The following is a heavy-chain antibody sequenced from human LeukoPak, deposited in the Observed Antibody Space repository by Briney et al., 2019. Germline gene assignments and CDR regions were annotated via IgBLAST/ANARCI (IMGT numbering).Heavy chain of an antibody. CDR1: GYTFTGYY. J-gene: IGHJ4*02. CDR2: INPNSGGT. CDR3: ARDPRGAARGSYDY. V-gene: IGHV1-2*02. D-gene: IGHD6-6*01. Sequence: ASVKVSCKASGYTFTGYYMHWVRQAPGQGLEWMGWINPNSGGTNYAQKFQGRVTMTRDTSISTAYMELSRLRSDDTAVYYCARDPRGAARGSYDYWGQGTLVTVSS.